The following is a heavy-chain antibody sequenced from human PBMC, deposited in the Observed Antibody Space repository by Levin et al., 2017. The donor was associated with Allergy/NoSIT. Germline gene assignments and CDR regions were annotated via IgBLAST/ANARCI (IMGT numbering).Heavy chain of an antibody. J-gene: IGHJ4*02. CDR2: IIPSYGTA. V-gene: IGHV1-69*01. CDR1: GDTFRTSV. Sequence: KISCKASGDTFRTSVISWVRQAPGQGLEWLGGIIPSYGTANYSQLMQGRVTFSADEATKTAYMELSSLKSDDTAVYFCARSQKKYYYDTSGYPFDAWGQGTLVTVSS. CDR3: ARSQKKYYYDTSGYPFDA. D-gene: IGHD3-22*01.